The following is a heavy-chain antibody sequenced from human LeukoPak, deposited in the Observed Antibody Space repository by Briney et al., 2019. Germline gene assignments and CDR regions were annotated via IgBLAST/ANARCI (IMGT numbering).Heavy chain of an antibody. CDR3: ARVRYRLAETYIDY. CDR2: IYYSGNT. Sequence: SETLSLTCTVSSGSISSSSYYWGWIRQPPGKGLEWIGSIYYSGNTYYNVSLKSRVSISVDTSKNQFSLKLSSMTAADTAVYYCARVRYRLAETYIDYWGQGTLVTVSS. V-gene: IGHV4-39*01. D-gene: IGHD3-16*01. J-gene: IGHJ4*02. CDR1: SGSISSSSYY.